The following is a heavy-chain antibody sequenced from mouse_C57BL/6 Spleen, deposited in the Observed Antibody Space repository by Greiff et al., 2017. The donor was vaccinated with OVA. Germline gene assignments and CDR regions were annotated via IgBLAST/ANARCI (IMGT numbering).Heavy chain of an antibody. CDR3: ARKGDNYYAMDY. CDR2: INPNNGGT. CDR1: GYTFTDYN. Sequence: SGPELVKPGASVKIPCKASGYTFTDYNMDWVKQSHGKSLEWIGDINPNNGGTIYNQKFKGKATLTVDKSSSTAYMELRSLTSEDTAVYYCARKGDNYYAMDYWGQGTSVTVSS. V-gene: IGHV1-18*01. J-gene: IGHJ4*01.